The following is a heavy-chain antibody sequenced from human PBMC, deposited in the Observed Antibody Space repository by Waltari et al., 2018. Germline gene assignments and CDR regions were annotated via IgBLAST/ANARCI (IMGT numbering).Heavy chain of an antibody. V-gene: IGHV3-74*01. CDR2: INTDGSIT. CDR1: GFIFSTYW. D-gene: IGHD6-13*01. J-gene: IGHJ4*02. CDR3: VLYSSSFLGDC. Sequence: EVQLVESGGGLVQTGGSLRLSCAASGFIFSTYWMHWVRQAPGKGLVSVSHINTDGSITNYADSVKGRFTISRDNAKNTLFLQMNSLRAEDTAVYYCVLYSSSFLGDCWGQGTLVTVSS.